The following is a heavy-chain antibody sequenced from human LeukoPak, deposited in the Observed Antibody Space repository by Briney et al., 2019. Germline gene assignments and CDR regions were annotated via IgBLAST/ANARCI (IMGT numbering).Heavy chain of an antibody. D-gene: IGHD5-18*01. CDR3: TTDHQSWIQLWLRY. Sequence: GGSLRLSCAASGFTFSNARMSWVRQAPGKGLEWVGRIKSKTDGGTTDYAAPVKGRFTISRDDSKNTLYLQMNSLKTEDTAVYYCTTDHQSWIQLWLRYWGQGTLVTVSS. V-gene: IGHV3-15*01. CDR2: IKSKTDGGTT. CDR1: GFTFSNAR. J-gene: IGHJ4*02.